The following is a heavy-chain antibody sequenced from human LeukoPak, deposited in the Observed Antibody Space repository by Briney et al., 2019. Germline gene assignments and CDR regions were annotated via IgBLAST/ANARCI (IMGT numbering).Heavy chain of an antibody. D-gene: IGHD3-10*01. CDR1: GGSVSSGSYY. CDR2: IYYSGST. CDR3: ARVIPQLLWFGGSWFDP. J-gene: IGHJ5*02. V-gene: IGHV4-61*01. Sequence: PSETLSLTCTVSGGSVSSGSYYWSWIRQPPGKGLEWIGYIYYSGSTNYNPSLKSRVTISVDTSKNQFSLKLSSVTAADTAVYYCARVIPQLLWFGGSWFDPWGQGTLVTVSS.